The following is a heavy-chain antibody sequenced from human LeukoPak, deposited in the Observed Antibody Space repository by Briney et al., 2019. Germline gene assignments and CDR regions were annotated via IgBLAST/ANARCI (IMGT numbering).Heavy chain of an antibody. CDR1: GYTFTSYG. D-gene: IGHD4-23*01. Sequence: SVKVSCKASGYTFTSYGISWVRQAPGQGLEWMGGIIPIFGTANYAQKFQGRVTITADESTSTAYMELSSLRSEDTAVYYCARSFYGGPTSKYYFDYWGQGTLVTVSS. V-gene: IGHV1-69*13. CDR2: IIPIFGTA. CDR3: ARSFYGGPTSKYYFDY. J-gene: IGHJ4*02.